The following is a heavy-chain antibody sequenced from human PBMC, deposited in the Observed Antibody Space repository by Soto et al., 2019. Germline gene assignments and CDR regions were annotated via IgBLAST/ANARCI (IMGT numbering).Heavy chain of an antibody. Sequence: PSETLSLTCAVSGGSISSSNWWSWVRQPPGKGLEWIGEIYHSGSTNYNPSLKSRVTISVDRSKNQFSLKLSSVTAADTAVYYCARTRYYGSATINRFDLWGQGTLDTVSS. CDR3: ARTRYYGSATINRFDL. V-gene: IGHV4-4*02. J-gene: IGHJ5*02. CDR2: IYHSGST. D-gene: IGHD3-10*01. CDR1: GGSISSSNW.